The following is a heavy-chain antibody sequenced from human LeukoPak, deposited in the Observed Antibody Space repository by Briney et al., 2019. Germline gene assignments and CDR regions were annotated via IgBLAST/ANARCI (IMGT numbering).Heavy chain of an antibody. CDR1: GGSINNYY. V-gene: IGHV4-59*08. CDR2: IYYSGST. CDR3: ARHIPGYLDFF. J-gene: IGHJ1*01. Sequence: SETLSLTCSVSGGSINNYYCSWIRQPPGKGLEWIGYIYYSGSTSYNASLKSRVTISVDTSKNQFSLKLSSATAADTAVYYFARHIPGYLDFFWGQGALVTVSS. D-gene: IGHD3-9*01.